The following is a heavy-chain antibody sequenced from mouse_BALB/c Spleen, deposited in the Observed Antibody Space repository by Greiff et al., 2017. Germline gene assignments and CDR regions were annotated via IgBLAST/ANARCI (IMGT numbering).Heavy chain of an antibody. V-gene: IGHV3-8*02. CDR2: ISYSGST. CDR3: ARLRGNDYDWFAY. CDR1: GDSITSGY. J-gene: IGHJ3*01. Sequence: EVQLVESGPSLVKPSQTLSLTCSVTGDSITSGYWNWVRKFPGNKLEYMGYISYSGSTYYNPSLKSRISITRDTSKNQYYLQLISVTTEDTATYYCARLRGNDYDWFAYWGQGTLVTVSA. D-gene: IGHD2-4*01.